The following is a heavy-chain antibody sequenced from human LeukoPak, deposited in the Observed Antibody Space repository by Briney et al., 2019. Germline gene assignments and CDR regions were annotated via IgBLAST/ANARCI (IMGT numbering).Heavy chain of an antibody. CDR2: IRSKANSYAT. CDR3: TSWRIVGATREAQRSFDY. Sequence: GSLKLSCAASGFTFSGSAMHWVRQASGKGLEWVGRIRSKANSYATAYAASVKGRFTISRDDSKNTAYLQMNSLKTEDTAVYYCTSWRIVGATREAQRSFDYWGQGTLVTVSS. D-gene: IGHD1-26*01. V-gene: IGHV3-73*01. J-gene: IGHJ4*02. CDR1: GFTFSGSA.